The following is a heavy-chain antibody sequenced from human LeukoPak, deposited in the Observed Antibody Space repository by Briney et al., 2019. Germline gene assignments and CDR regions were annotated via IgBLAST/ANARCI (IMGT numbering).Heavy chain of an antibody. D-gene: IGHD2-15*01. Sequence: GGSLRLSCAASGFIFSSYAMHWVRQAPGKGLEWVALISYDGSNKYYADSVKGRITISRDNSKNTLYLQMNSLRAEDTAVYYCARCGGSCYWFDPWGQGTLVTVSS. V-gene: IGHV3-30*03. CDR1: GFIFSSYA. CDR3: ARCGGSCYWFDP. CDR2: ISYDGSNK. J-gene: IGHJ5*02.